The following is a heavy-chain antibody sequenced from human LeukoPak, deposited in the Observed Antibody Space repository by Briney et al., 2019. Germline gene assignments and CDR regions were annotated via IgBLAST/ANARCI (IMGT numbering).Heavy chain of an antibody. J-gene: IGHJ4*02. D-gene: IGHD6-6*01. CDR3: ARDEYSSSPLGYYFDY. V-gene: IGHV3-7*01. CDR1: GFTFSSYW. CDR2: IRQDGSEK. Sequence: GGSLRLSCAASGFTFSSYWMSWVRQAPGKGLEWVANIRQDGSEKYYVDSVKGRFTISRDNAKNSLYLQMNSPRAEDTAVYYCARDEYSSSPLGYYFDYWGPGTLVTVSS.